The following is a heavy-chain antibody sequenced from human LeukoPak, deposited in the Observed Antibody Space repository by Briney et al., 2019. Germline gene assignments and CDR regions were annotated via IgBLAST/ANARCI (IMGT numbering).Heavy chain of an antibody. CDR1: GFTFSTYG. CDR2: TAFNGTNNDY. J-gene: IGHJ5*02. Sequence: GRSLRLSCAASGFTFSTYGMHWVRQAPGKGLEWVAVTAFNGTNNDYVTAYANSVKGRFTISRDNSKNTLYLQMNSLRPEDTAVYYCAKDRDLASWGQGTLVTVSS. CDR3: AKDRDLAS. V-gene: IGHV3-30*18.